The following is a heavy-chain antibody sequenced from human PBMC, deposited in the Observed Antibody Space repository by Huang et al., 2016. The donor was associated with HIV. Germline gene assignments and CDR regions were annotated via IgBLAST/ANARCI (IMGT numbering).Heavy chain of an antibody. CDR3: ASLVLRFLEWHPGYFDY. CDR2: IRYDGSNK. V-gene: IGHV3-30*02. Sequence: QVQLVESGGGVVQLGGSLRLPCAASGFTFSSHGMHWGRQAPDKELDRVALIRYDGSNKFNADSVNGRFTSARDNSKNTLYLQMNSLRAEDTAVYYCASLVLRFLEWHPGYFDYWGQGTLVTVSS. D-gene: IGHD3-3*01. CDR1: GFTFSSHG. J-gene: IGHJ4*02.